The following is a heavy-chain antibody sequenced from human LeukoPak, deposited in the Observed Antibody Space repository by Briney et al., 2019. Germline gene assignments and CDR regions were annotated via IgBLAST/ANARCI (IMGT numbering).Heavy chain of an antibody. CDR2: INTPGGST. V-gene: IGHV3-23*01. J-gene: IGHJ4*02. CDR1: GFTFSGYA. CDR3: ARDKSSGYYYFDY. D-gene: IGHD3-22*01. Sequence: GGSLRLSCAASGFTFSGYAMSWVRQAPGKGLEWVSAINTPGGSTYYADSVKGRFTISRDNSKNTLYLQMNSLRAEDTALYYCARDKSSGYYYFDYWGQGTLVTVSS.